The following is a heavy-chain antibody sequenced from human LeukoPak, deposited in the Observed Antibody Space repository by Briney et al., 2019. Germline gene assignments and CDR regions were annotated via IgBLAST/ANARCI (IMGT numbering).Heavy chain of an antibody. Sequence: ASVKVSCKASGYTFTSYDINWVRQATGQGLEWMGWMNPNSGNTGYAQKFQGRVTITRNTSISTAYMELSSLRSEDTAIYYCATKVRCPYYYCGLDVWGPGTTVIVSS. V-gene: IGHV1-8*03. CDR2: MNPNSGNT. D-gene: IGHD4-17*01. J-gene: IGHJ6*02. CDR3: ATKVRCPYYYCGLDV. CDR1: GYTFTSYD.